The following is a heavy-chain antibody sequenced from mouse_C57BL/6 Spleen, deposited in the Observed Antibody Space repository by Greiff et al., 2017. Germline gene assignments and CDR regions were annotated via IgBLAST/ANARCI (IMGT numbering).Heavy chain of an antibody. J-gene: IGHJ3*01. Sequence: EVKLMESGEGLVKPGGSLKLSCAASGFTFSSYAMSWVRQTPEKRLEWVAYISSGGDYIYYADTVKGRFTISRDNARNTLYLQMSSLKSEDTAMYYCTRDGDSPFAYWGQGTLVTVSA. D-gene: IGHD1-1*02. CDR2: ISSGGDYI. CDR1: GFTFSSYA. CDR3: TRDGDSPFAY. V-gene: IGHV5-9-1*02.